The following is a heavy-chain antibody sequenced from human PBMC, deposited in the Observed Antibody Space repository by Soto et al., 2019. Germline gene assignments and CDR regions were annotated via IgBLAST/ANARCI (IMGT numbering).Heavy chain of an antibody. CDR1: GGSISGGGYY. V-gene: IGHV4-31*03. J-gene: IGHJ6*02. CDR3: AREVGSDYYYYYGMDV. Sequence: PAETLSLTCTVSGGSISGGGYYWSWIRQHPGKGLEWIGYIYYSGSTYYNPSLKSRVTISVDTSKNQFSLKLSSVTAADTAVYYCAREVGSDYYYYYGMDVWGQGTTVTVSS. CDR2: IYYSGST.